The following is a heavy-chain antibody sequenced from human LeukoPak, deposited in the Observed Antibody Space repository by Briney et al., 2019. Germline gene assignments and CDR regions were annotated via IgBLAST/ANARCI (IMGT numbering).Heavy chain of an antibody. CDR2: ISSSGSTI. CDR1: GFTFSSYE. Sequence: PGGSLRLSCAASGFTFSSYEMNWVRQAPGKGLEWVSYISSSGSTIYYADSVKGRFTISRDNAKNSLYLQMNSLRAEDTAVHYCANGYCTNGVCYPYYYYYMDVWGKGTTVTVSS. V-gene: IGHV3-48*03. D-gene: IGHD2-8*01. J-gene: IGHJ6*03. CDR3: ANGYCTNGVCYPYYYYYMDV.